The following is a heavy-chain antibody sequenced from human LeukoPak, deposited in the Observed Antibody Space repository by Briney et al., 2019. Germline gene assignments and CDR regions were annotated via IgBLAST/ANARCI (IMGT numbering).Heavy chain of an antibody. D-gene: IGHD5-12*01. CDR2: LIPVLGMS. CDR1: GYTFTGYY. J-gene: IGHJ4*02. CDR3: ARDRGGGFDLAFFDH. Sequence: ASVKVSCKASGYTFTGYYMHWVRQAPGQGLEWMGRLIPVLGMSHYAPGFQGRVTLTADRSTNTAYMELDRLTSDDTAAYFCARDRGGGFDLAFFDHWGQGTLVTVSS. V-gene: IGHV1-2*02.